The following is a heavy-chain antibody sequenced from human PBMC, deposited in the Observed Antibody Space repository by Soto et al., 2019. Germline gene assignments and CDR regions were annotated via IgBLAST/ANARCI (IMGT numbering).Heavy chain of an antibody. V-gene: IGHV1-69*13. J-gene: IGHJ6*02. D-gene: IGHD6-19*01. Sequence: ASVKVPCKASAGTFSSYAISRVRQAPGQGLEWMGGIIPIFGTANYAQKFQGRVTITADESTSTAYMELSSLRSEDTAVYYCARGAPLSIAVAGDYYYGMDVWGQGTTVTV. CDR3: ARGAPLSIAVAGDYYYGMDV. CDR2: IIPIFGTA. CDR1: AGTFSSYA.